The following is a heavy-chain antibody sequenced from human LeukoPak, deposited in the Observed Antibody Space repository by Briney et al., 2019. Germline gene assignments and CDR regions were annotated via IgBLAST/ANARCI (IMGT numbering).Heavy chain of an antibody. CDR1: GFSFSTDG. CDR2: INSDGINT. CDR3: ARDLGQYYDTSDNWFDP. Sequence: GGTLRLSCSASGFSFSTDGMSWVRQAPGKGLVWVSRINSDGINTSYADSVKGRFTISRDNAKNTLNLQMNSLRAEDTAVYYCARDLGQYYDTSDNWFDPWGQGTLVTVSS. D-gene: IGHD3-22*01. J-gene: IGHJ5*02. V-gene: IGHV3-74*01.